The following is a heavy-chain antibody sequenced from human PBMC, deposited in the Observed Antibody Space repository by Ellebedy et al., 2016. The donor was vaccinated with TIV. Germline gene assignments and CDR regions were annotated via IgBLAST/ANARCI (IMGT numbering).Heavy chain of an antibody. CDR3: ARESCNNITCYFDY. J-gene: IGHJ4*02. Sequence: GESLKISCTASGFIVSTTHMSWVRQAPGKGLEWVGGYTNYADSVKGRFTISRDNSKNTLFLQMNNLRAEDTAVYYWARESCNNITCYFDYWGLGTLVTVSS. D-gene: IGHD2/OR15-2a*01. CDR2: GYT. CDR1: GFIVSTTH. V-gene: IGHV3-66*01.